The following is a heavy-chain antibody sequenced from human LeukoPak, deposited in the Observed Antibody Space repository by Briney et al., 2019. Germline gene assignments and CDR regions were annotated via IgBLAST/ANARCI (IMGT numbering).Heavy chain of an antibody. V-gene: IGHV4-59*01. CDR1: GGSISSDY. Sequence: SETLSLTCSVSGGSISSDYRAWIRQPPGKGLEWIGYMFYTGSTNYNPSLKSRVTISLATSKNQFSLKLSSVAAADTAVYYCARVSVVYGMDVWGRGTTVTVSS. J-gene: IGHJ6*02. CDR3: ARVSVVYGMDV. CDR2: MFYTGST.